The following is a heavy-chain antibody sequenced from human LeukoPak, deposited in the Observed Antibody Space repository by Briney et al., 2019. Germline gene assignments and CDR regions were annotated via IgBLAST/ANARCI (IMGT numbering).Heavy chain of an antibody. CDR1: GFTFGDYA. CDR2: ISNRAYGGTT. CDR3: TRARLVGYCTSTSCYGGSYFDY. Sequence: PGGSLRLSCTASGFTFGDYAMSWVRQAPGKGLEWVGFISNRAYGGTTEYAASVKGRFTISRDDSKSIAYLQMNSLKTEDTAVYYCTRARLVGYCTSTSCYGGSYFDYWGQGTLVTVSS. V-gene: IGHV3-49*04. D-gene: IGHD2-2*01. J-gene: IGHJ4*02.